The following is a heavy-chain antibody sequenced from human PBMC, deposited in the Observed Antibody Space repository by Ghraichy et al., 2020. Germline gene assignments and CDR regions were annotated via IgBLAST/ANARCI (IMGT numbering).Heavy chain of an antibody. CDR1: GFTFSSYA. Sequence: GGSLTLSCAASGFTFSSYAMSWVRQAPGKGLEWVSGISGSGGSTYYVDSVTGRFTISRDNSKNTLNLQMNSLRAEDTAVYYCAKGIAAGTTTIAYYYNGLDVWGQGTTVTVSS. CDR2: ISGSGGST. CDR3: AKGIAAGTTTIAYYYNGLDV. J-gene: IGHJ6*02. D-gene: IGHD6-13*01. V-gene: IGHV3-23*01.